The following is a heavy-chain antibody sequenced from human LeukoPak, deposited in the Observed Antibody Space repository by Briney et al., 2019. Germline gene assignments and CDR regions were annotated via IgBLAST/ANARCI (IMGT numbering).Heavy chain of an antibody. D-gene: IGHD2-21*01. J-gene: IGHJ3*02. CDR1: GYTFTSYD. Sequence: ASVKVSCKASGYTFTSYDISWVRQAPGQGLEWMGWISAYNGNTNYAQKLQGRVTMTTDTSTSTAYMELRSLRSDDTAVYYCARDLRIRGAFDIWGQGTMVTVSS. CDR2: ISAYNGNT. CDR3: ARDLRIRGAFDI. V-gene: IGHV1-18*01.